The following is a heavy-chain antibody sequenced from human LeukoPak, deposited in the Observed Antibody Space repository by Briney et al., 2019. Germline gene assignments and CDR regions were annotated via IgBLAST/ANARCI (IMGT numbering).Heavy chain of an antibody. CDR2: IYHSGST. CDR1: GYYISSGYY. V-gene: IGHV4-38-2*01. CDR3: ARVGYCSGGICYAEYFQY. J-gene: IGHJ1*01. Sequence: SETLSLTCAVSGYYISSGYYWGWIRQPPGKGLEWIGTIYHSGSTYYNASLKSRVTISFDTSKNHFSLKLSSVTAADTAVYYCARVGYCSGGICYAEYFQYWGQGTLATVSS. D-gene: IGHD2-15*01.